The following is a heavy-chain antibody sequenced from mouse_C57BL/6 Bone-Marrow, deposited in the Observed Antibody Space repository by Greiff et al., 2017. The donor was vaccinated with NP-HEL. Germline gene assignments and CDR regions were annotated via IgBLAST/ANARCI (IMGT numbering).Heavy chain of an antibody. CDR1: GFNIKDDY. CDR2: IDPENGDT. J-gene: IGHJ3*01. D-gene: IGHD2-3*01. CDR3: TTEVGYYVAWFAY. Sequence: VQLQQSGAELVRPGASVKLSCTASGFNIKDDYMHWVKQRPEQGLEWIGWIDPENGDTEYASKFQGKATITADTSSNTAYLQLSSLSSEDTAVYYCTTEVGYYVAWFAYWGPGTLVTVSA. V-gene: IGHV14-4*01.